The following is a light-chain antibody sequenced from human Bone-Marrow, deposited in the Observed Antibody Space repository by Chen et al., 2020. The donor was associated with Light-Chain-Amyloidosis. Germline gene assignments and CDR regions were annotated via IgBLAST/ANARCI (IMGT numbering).Light chain of an antibody. J-gene: IGLJ2*01. CDR1: DLPTKY. V-gene: IGLV3-25*03. Sequence: SSELTQPPSLSVSPGRTARITCSGDDLPTKYAYWYQQKPGQAPVLVIHRDTERPSGISERFSGSSSGTTATLTISGVQAEDEADYHCQSADSSGTYEVIFGGGTKLTVL. CDR3: QSADSSGTYEVI. CDR2: RDT.